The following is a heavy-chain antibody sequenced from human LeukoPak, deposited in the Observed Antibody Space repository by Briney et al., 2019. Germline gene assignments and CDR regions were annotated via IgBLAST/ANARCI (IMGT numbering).Heavy chain of an antibody. D-gene: IGHD3-10*01. CDR2: IWYDGTNE. V-gene: IGHV3-33*01. CDR3: ARESYGSGSYLDY. CDR1: GFTFSNYG. J-gene: IGHJ4*02. Sequence: GRSLRLSCAASGFTFSNYGMHWVRQAPGKGLEWVALIWYDGTNEYYADSVKGRFTISRDNSKNTLYLQMNSLRAEGTAVYYCARESYGSGSYLDYWGQGTLVTVSS.